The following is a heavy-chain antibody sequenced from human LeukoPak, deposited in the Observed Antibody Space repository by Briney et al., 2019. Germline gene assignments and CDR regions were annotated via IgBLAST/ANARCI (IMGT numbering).Heavy chain of an antibody. CDR1: GGSISSSNYY. CDR3: ARGLDGYYYYMDV. V-gene: IGHV4-39*07. Sequence: SETLSLTCTVSGGSISSSNYYWGWIRQPPGKGLEWIGSIYYSGSTYYNPSLKSRVTISVDTSKNQFSLKLSSVTAADTAVYYCARGLDGYYYYMDVWGKGTTVTISS. D-gene: IGHD3/OR15-3a*01. J-gene: IGHJ6*03. CDR2: IYYSGST.